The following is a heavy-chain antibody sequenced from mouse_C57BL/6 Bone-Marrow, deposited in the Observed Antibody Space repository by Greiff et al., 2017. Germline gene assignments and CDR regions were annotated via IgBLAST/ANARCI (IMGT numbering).Heavy chain of an antibody. J-gene: IGHJ2*01. Sequence: VQLQQPGAELVKPGASVKMSCKASGYTFTSYWITWVKQRPGQGLEWIGDIYPGSGSTNYNEKFKSKATLTVDKSSSTAYMQLSSLTSEDSAVYYCARSKDDWGQGTTLTVSS. CDR2: IYPGSGST. CDR3: ARSKDD. V-gene: IGHV1-55*01. CDR1: GYTFTSYW.